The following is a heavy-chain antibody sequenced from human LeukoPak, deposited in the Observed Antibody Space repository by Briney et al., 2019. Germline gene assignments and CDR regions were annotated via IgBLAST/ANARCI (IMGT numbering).Heavy chain of an antibody. CDR3: ARDKSGNSGWYSYFDY. V-gene: IGHV1-46*01. CDR1: GYTFTSYD. CDR2: ISPSGGST. J-gene: IGHJ4*02. Sequence: ASVKVSCKASGYTFTSYDINWVRQATGQGLEWMGIISPSGGSTSYAQKFQGRVTMTRDTSTSTVYMELSSLRSEDTAVYYCARDKSGNSGWYSYFDYWGQGTLVTVSS. D-gene: IGHD6-19*01.